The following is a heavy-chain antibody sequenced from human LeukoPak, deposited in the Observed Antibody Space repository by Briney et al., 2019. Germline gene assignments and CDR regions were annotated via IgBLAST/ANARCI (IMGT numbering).Heavy chain of an antibody. V-gene: IGHV4-61*02. CDR2: IYTSGCT. CDR1: GGSISSGSYY. Sequence: PSQTLSLTCTVSGGSISSGSYYWSWIRQPAGKGLEWIGRIYTSGCTNYNPSLKSRVTISVDTSKNQFSLKLSSVTAADTAVYYCARVNYYDSSGYYLDGYYYYYMDVWGKGTTVTVSS. J-gene: IGHJ6*03. CDR3: ARVNYYDSSGYYLDGYYYYYMDV. D-gene: IGHD3-22*01.